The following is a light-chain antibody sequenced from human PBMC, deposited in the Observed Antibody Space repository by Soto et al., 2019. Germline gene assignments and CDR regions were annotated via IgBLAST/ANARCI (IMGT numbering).Light chain of an antibody. CDR1: KLGDKY. V-gene: IGLV3-1*01. Sequence: SYELTQPPSVSVSPGQTASITCSGDKLGDKYACWYQQKPGQSPVLVIDQDSKRPSGLPERFSGSNSGNTATLTISGTQAMDEADYYCQAWDSSTRVVFGGGTKLTVL. CDR2: QDS. J-gene: IGLJ2*01. CDR3: QAWDSSTRVV.